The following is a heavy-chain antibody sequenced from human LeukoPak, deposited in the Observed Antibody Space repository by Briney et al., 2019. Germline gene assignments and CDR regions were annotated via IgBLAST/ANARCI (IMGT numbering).Heavy chain of an antibody. V-gene: IGHV1-24*01. CDR1: GYTLTELS. D-gene: IGHD2-21*02. CDR2: FDPEDGET. J-gene: IGHJ6*02. CDR3: ATKAVVPAIPNYYYGMDV. Sequence: GASVKVSCKVSGYTLTELSMHWVRQAPGKGLEWMGGFDPEDGETIYAQKFQGRVTMTEDTSTDTAYMELSSLRSEDTAVYYCATKAVVPAIPNYYYGMDVWGQGNTVTVSS.